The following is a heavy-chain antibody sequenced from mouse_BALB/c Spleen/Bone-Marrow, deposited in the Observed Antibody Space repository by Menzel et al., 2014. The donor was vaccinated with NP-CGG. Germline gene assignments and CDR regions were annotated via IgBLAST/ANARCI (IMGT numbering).Heavy chain of an antibody. CDR1: GYTFTSYW. V-gene: IGHV1S22*01. CDR3: TRDQVRGGYYYAMDY. CDR2: IYPGSGST. Sequence: LQQSGSELVRPGASVKLSCKASGYTFTSYWMHWVKRRHGQGLEWIGNIYPGSGSTNYDEKFKSKGTLTVDTSSSTAYMHLSSLTSEDSAVYYCTRDQVRGGYYYAMDYWGQGTSVTVSS. D-gene: IGHD2-14*01. J-gene: IGHJ4*01.